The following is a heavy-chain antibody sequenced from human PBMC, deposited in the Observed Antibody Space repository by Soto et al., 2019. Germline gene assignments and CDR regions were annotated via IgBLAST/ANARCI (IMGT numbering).Heavy chain of an antibody. Sequence: GGSLRLSCAASGFTFSSYAMSWVRQAPGKGLEWVSAISGSGGSTYYADSVKGRFTISRDNSKNTLYLQMNSLRAEDTAVYYCAKDGTYGSGSYYSSYWGQGTLVTVSS. CDR1: GFTFSSYA. J-gene: IGHJ4*02. CDR2: ISGSGGST. V-gene: IGHV3-23*01. D-gene: IGHD3-10*01. CDR3: AKDGTYGSGSYYSSY.